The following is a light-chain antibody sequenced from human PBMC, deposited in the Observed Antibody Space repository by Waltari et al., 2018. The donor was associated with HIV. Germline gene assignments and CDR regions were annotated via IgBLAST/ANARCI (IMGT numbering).Light chain of an antibody. Sequence: QLVLTQSPSASASLGASVKLTCTLSSGHSSYAIAWHPQQPEKGPRYLMKLNSDGSHSQGDGIPARFSGSSSGAERYLTISSLQSEDEADYYCQTWGTGFWVFGGGTKLTVL. CDR1: SGHSSYA. CDR2: LNSDGSH. CDR3: QTWGTGFWV. V-gene: IGLV4-69*01. J-gene: IGLJ3*02.